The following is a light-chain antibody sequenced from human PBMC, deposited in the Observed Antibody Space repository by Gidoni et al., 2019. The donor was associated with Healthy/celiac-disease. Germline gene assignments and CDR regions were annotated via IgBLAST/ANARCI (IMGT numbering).Light chain of an antibody. CDR1: KLGDKY. V-gene: IGLV3-1*01. CDR3: QAWDSSTAYVV. J-gene: IGLJ2*01. CDR2: QDS. Sequence: SYELTQQPSVSVSPGQTASITCSGDKLGDKYACWYQQKPGQSPVLVIYQDSKRPSGIPERFSCSNSGNTATLTISGTQAMDEADYYCQAWDSSTAYVVFGGGTKLTVL.